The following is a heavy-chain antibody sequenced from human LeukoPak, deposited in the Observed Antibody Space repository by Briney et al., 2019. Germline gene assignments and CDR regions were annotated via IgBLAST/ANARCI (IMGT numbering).Heavy chain of an antibody. CDR3: ARGPVGPEWLVWDFDY. J-gene: IGHJ4*02. D-gene: IGHD6-19*01. Sequence: ASVKVSCKASGYTFTGYYMHWVRQAPGQGLEWMGRINPNSGGTNYAQKFQGRVTMTRDTSISTAYMELSRLRSDDTAVYYCARGPVGPEWLVWDFDYWGQGTLVTVSS. CDR1: GYTFTGYY. V-gene: IGHV1-2*02. CDR2: INPNSGGT.